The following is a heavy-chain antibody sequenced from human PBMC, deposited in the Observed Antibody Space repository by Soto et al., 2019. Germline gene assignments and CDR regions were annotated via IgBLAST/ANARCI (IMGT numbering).Heavy chain of an antibody. CDR3: ARGPGVIITGNGLEV. D-gene: IGHD3-3*01. V-gene: IGHV6-1*01. CDR2: TYYRSKWYN. J-gene: IGHJ6*01. CDR1: VDTVSTNSAT. Sequence: SQTLSLTCAISVDTVSTNSATWNWIRQSPSRGLEWLGRTYYRSKWYNDYGRSLQSRMTINTDTSKNQFSLQLNSVTPEDTAVYFCARGPGVIITGNGLEVWGQGTTVTVS.